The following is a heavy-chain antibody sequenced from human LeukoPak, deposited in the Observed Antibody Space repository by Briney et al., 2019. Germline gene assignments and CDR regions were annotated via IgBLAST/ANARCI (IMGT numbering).Heavy chain of an antibody. J-gene: IGHJ4*02. Sequence: ASVKVSCKASGYTFTGYYMHWVRQAPGQGLEWMGWTNPNSGGTNYAQKFQGRVTMTRDTSISTAYMELSRLRSDDTAVYYCARGSSRYDILTGLFDYWGQGTLVTVSS. V-gene: IGHV1-2*02. CDR3: ARGSSRYDILTGLFDY. D-gene: IGHD3-9*01. CDR1: GYTFTGYY. CDR2: TNPNSGGT.